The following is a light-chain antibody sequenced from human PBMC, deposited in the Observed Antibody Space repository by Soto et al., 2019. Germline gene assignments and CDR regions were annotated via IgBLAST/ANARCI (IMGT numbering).Light chain of an antibody. J-gene: IGLJ3*02. Sequence: SYELTQSPSVSVSPGQTARITCSGDKLGDKYACWYQQKPGQSPVLVIYQDSKRPSGIPERFSGSNSGNTATLTISGTQAMDEADYYCQAWDTSLNWVFGGGTQLTVL. CDR3: QAWDTSLNWV. V-gene: IGLV3-1*01. CDR2: QDS. CDR1: KLGDKY.